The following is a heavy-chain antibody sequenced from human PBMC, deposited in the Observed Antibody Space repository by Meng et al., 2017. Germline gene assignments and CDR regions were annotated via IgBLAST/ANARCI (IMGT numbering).Heavy chain of an antibody. CDR3: TRDLLSGSSSWYVGVFDY. V-gene: IGHV3-49*04. CDR2: IRSKAYGRTT. Sequence: GESLKISCTASGFTFGDYAMSWVRQAPGKGLEWVGFIRSKAYGRTTEYAASVKGRFTISRDDSKSIAYLQMNSLKTEDTAVYYCTRDLLSGSSSWYVGVFDYWGQGTLVTVSS. J-gene: IGHJ4*02. CDR1: GFTFGDYA. D-gene: IGHD6-13*01.